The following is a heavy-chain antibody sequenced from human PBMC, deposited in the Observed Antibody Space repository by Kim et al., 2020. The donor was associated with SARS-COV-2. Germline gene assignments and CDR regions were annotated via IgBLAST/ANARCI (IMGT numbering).Heavy chain of an antibody. J-gene: IGHJ4*02. V-gene: IGHV3-21*04. CDR3: ARVLTSGWSYFDY. Sequence: AASEKGRFTTSRDNAGASLYLQMNSLRAEDTAVYYCARVLTSGWSYFDYWGQGTLVTVSS. D-gene: IGHD6-19*01.